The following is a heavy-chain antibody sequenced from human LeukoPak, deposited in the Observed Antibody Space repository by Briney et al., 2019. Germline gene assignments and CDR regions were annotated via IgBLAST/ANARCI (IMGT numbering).Heavy chain of an antibody. V-gene: IGHV4-4*07. CDR3: ARDHSLSQDYDFWSAYPSHFDY. D-gene: IGHD3-3*01. Sequence: SETLSLTCTVSGGSISSYYWSWTRQPAGKGLEWIGRIYTSGSTNYNPSLKSRATMSVDTSKNQFSLKLSSVTTADTAVYYCARDHSLSQDYDFWSAYPSHFDYWGQGTLVTVSS. CDR2: IYTSGST. J-gene: IGHJ4*02. CDR1: GGSISSYY.